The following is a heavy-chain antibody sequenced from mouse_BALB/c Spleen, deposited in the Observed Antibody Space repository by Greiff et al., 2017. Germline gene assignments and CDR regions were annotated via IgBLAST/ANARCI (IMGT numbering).Heavy chain of an antibody. CDR2: IYPGDGDT. CDR1: GYAFSSYW. CDR3: ARSRYYGNHGDYFDY. V-gene: IGHV1-80*01. D-gene: IGHD2-1*01. J-gene: IGHJ2*01. Sequence: QVQLQQSGAELVRPGSSVKISCKASGYAFSSYWMNWVKQRPGQGLEWIGLIYPGDGDTNYNGKFKGKATLTADKSSSTAYMQLSSLTSEDSAVYFCARSRYYGNHGDYFDYWGQGTTLTVSS.